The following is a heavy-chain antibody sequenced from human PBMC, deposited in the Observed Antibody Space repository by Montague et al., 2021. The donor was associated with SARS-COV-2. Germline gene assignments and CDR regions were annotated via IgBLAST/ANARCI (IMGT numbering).Heavy chain of an antibody. Sequence: SLRLSCAASGFTFSSHGMHWVRQTPGKGLESVAVISYDGGKQYYADSVKGRFTVSRDNAKSTLYLQMNSLRSEDTAVYFCVKDLEDTNSYYYYYYYMDVWGKGTTVAVSS. V-gene: IGHV3-30*18. J-gene: IGHJ6*03. D-gene: IGHD2-15*01. CDR3: VKDLEDTNSYYYYYYYMDV. CDR2: ISYDGGKQ. CDR1: GFTFSSHG.